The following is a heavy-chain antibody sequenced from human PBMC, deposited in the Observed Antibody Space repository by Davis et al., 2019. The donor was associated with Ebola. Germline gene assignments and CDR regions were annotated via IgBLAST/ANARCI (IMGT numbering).Heavy chain of an antibody. Sequence: PGGSLRLSCVVSGLTFSEAWMNWVRQAPGRGLEWVGRIKSETNGGTIDYAAPVKGRFAMSRHDSENRLYLQMNSLKTEDSAVYYCTTDEGGARYWGQGTLVTVSS. CDR3: TTDEGGARY. D-gene: IGHD4/OR15-4a*01. CDR2: IKSETNGGTI. CDR1: GLTFSEAW. J-gene: IGHJ4*02. V-gene: IGHV3-15*07.